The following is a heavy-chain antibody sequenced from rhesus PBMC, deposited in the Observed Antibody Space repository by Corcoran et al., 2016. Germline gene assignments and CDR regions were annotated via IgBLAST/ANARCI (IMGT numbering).Heavy chain of an antibody. CDR2: IYSRSGNP. J-gene: IGHJ4*01. V-gene: IGHV4S12*01. CDR1: GGSISGGYYY. Sequence: QVKLQESGPGLVKPLETLSLTCAVSGGSISGGYYYWSWIRQPPGKGLEWIGGIYSRSGNPYYNPSLKSRVTISKDTSKNQFALKLSSVTPADTAVYYCARVSGVIGPFDYWGQGVLVTVSS. CDR3: ARVSGVIGPFDY. D-gene: IGHD3-34*01.